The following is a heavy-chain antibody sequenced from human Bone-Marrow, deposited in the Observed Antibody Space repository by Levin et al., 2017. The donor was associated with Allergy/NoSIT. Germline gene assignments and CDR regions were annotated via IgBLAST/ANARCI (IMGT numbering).Heavy chain of an antibody. CDR1: GFTFSSYA. CDR3: ARSDSDYGDSITDY. J-gene: IGHJ4*02. Sequence: QTGGSLRLSCAASGFTFSSYAMHWVRQAPGKGLEWVAVISYDGSNKYYADSVKGRFTISRDNSKNTLYLQMNSLRAEDTAVYYCARSDSDYGDSITDYWGQGTRSPSPQ. D-gene: IGHD4-17*01. V-gene: IGHV3-30-3*01. CDR2: ISYDGSNK.